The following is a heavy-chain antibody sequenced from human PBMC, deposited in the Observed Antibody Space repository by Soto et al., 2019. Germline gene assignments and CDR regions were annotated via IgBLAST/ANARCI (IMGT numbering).Heavy chain of an antibody. J-gene: IGHJ6*02. CDR1: GGSVSSGSYY. V-gene: IGHV4-61*01. Sequence: QVQLQESGPGLVKPSETLSLTCTVSGGSVSSGSYYWSWIRQPPGKGLEWIGYIYYSGSTNYNPSPKSRVAISVDPSRNQSSLKLSYVTAADTAVYYGARVVPAWYYDGMDVWGQGTTVTVSS. CDR2: IYYSGST. CDR3: ARVVPAWYYDGMDV. D-gene: IGHD6-6*01.